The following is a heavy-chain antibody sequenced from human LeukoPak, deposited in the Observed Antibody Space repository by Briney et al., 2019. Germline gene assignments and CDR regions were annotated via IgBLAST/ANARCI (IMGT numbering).Heavy chain of an antibody. CDR3: ARDLDY. CDR1: GFIFSNYG. J-gene: IGHJ4*02. V-gene: IGHV3-7*04. Sequence: QPGRSLRLSCAASGFIFSNYGMHWVRQAPGKGLEWVANIKEDGRQKFYVDSVKGRFSISRDNAKNSLYLQMDSLRAEDTAVYYCARDLDYWGQGTPVTVSS. CDR2: IKEDGRQK.